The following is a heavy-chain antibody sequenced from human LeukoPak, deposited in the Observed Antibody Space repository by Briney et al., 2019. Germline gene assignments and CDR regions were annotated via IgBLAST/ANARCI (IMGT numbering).Heavy chain of an antibody. CDR2: MNPNSGNT. Sequence: ASVKVSCKASGYTFTSYDINGLRQATGQGLEWMGWMNPNSGNTGYAQKFQGRVTMTRNTSIITAYMELSSLRSEDTAVYYCARRRYGDPTYVYAFDIWGQGTMVTVSS. V-gene: IGHV1-8*01. J-gene: IGHJ3*02. CDR3: ARRRYGDPTYVYAFDI. D-gene: IGHD4-17*01. CDR1: GYTFTSYD.